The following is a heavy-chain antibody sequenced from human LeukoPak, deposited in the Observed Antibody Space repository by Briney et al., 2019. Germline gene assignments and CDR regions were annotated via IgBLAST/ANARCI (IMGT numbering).Heavy chain of an antibody. V-gene: IGHV4-34*01. CDR3: ARGPVAGNFDY. J-gene: IGHJ4*02. CDR1: GGSFSGYY. Sequence: SETLSLTCAVYGGSFSGYYWSWIRQPPGKGLEWIGEINHSGSTNYNPSLKSRVTISVDTSKNQFSLKLSSVTAADTAVYYCARGPVAGNFDYWGQGTLVTVSS. D-gene: IGHD6-19*01. CDR2: INHSGST.